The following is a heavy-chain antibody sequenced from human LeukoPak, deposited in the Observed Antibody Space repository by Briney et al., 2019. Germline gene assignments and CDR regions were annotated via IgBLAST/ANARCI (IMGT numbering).Heavy chain of an antibody. Sequence: GGSLRLSCAASGFIFSSYAMSWVRQAPGKGLEWVSGISGSGGTTYYPDSVKGRFTISRDNSKNTLYLQMNSLRAEDTAVYYCAKARSGYDFDYWGQGTLVTVSS. CDR2: ISGSGGTT. V-gene: IGHV3-23*01. CDR1: GFIFSSYA. CDR3: AKARSGYDFDY. J-gene: IGHJ4*02. D-gene: IGHD5-12*01.